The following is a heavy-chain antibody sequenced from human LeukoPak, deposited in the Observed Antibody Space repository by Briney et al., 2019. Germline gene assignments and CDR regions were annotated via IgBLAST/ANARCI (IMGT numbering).Heavy chain of an antibody. CDR2: IYYSGTT. J-gene: IGHJ6*04. V-gene: IGHV4-59*01. D-gene: IGHD3-10*01. CDR1: GGSISNFY. CDR3: ARLARLALLRGVTGYHSLDV. Sequence: SETLSLTCTVSGGSISNFYWRWIRQPPGGGLEWIGYIYYSGTTNYNPSLKSRVTMSVDASKNQFSLWLTSVTAADTAVYYCARLARLALLRGVTGYHSLDVWGKGTKVTVSS.